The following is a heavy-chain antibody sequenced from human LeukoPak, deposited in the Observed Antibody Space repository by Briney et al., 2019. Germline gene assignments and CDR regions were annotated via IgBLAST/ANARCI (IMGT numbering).Heavy chain of an antibody. CDR2: ISSSGSTI. CDR1: GFTFSSYE. Sequence: GGSLRLSCAASGFTFSSYEMNWVRQAPGKGLEWVSYISSSGSTIYYADSVKGRFTISRGNAKNSLYLQMNSLRAEDTAVYYCARDSSYYYDRYYYGMDVWGQGTTVTVSS. CDR3: ARDSSYYYDRYYYGMDV. V-gene: IGHV3-48*03. D-gene: IGHD3-22*01. J-gene: IGHJ6*02.